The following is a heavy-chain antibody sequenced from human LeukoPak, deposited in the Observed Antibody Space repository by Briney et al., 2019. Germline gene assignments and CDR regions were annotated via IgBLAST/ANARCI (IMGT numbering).Heavy chain of an antibody. CDR2: ISTSGSTI. CDR3: ARNTYYYDSSVYYHYYFDY. CDR1: GFTFSSHE. J-gene: IGHJ4*02. D-gene: IGHD3-22*01. V-gene: IGHV3-48*03. Sequence: GGSLRLSCAVSGFTFSSHEMNWVRQAPGKGLEWISYISTSGSTIYYADSVKGRFTISRDNAKNSLYLQMNSLRAEDTAVYYCARNTYYYDSSVYYHYYFDYWGQGTLVTVSS.